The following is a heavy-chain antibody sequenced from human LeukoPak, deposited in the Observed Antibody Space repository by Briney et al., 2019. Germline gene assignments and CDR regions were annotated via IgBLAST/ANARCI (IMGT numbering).Heavy chain of an antibody. Sequence: PGGSLRLSCAASGFPVSDYYMSWIRQAPGKGPEWVSDISRRGSTIYYADSVKGRFTISRDNPKNTLYLQMNSLRAEDTAVYFCAKRGVVIRVILVGFHKEAYYFDSWGQGALVTVSS. V-gene: IGHV3-11*01. CDR1: GFPVSDYY. J-gene: IGHJ4*02. CDR2: ISRRGSTI. D-gene: IGHD3-22*01. CDR3: AKRGVVIRVILVGFHKEAYYFDS.